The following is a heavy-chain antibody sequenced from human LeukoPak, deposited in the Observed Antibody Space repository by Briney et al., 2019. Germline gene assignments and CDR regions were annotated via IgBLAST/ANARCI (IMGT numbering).Heavy chain of an antibody. CDR3: ARGYSGPGY. CDR1: GFTFSSYA. V-gene: IGHV1-69*01. Sequence: PGGSLRLSCAASGFTFSSYAISWVRQAPGQGLEWMGGIIPIFGTANYAQKFQGRVTITADESTSTAYMELSSLRSEDTAVYYCARGYSGPGYWGQGTLVTVSS. J-gene: IGHJ4*02. CDR2: IIPIFGTA. D-gene: IGHD5-12*01.